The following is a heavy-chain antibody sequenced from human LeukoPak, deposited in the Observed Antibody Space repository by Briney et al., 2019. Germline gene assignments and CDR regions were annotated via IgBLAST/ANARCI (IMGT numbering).Heavy chain of an antibody. CDR1: GYTFTRYY. D-gene: IGHD3-10*01. CDR3: ARDPDRAHAFDI. Sequence: ATVKVSCKASGYTFTRYYMRWVRQAPGQGLEWMGIINPSGGSTSYAQKFQGRVTMTRDMSTSTVYMELSSLRSEDTAVYYCARDPDRAHAFDIWGQGTMVTVSS. J-gene: IGHJ3*02. CDR2: INPSGGST. V-gene: IGHV1-46*01.